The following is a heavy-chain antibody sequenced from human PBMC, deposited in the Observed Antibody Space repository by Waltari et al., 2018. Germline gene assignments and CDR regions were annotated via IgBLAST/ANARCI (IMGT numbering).Heavy chain of an antibody. Sequence: QVHLVQSGAEVKKPGASVKVSCKASGYTFTSYDINWVRQATGQGLEWMGWMSPNSGNTGYAQKFQGRVTITRNTSISTSYMELSSLTSEDTAVYYCARTCSGTSCQDFDHWGQGTLVTVSS. CDR3: ARTCSGTSCQDFDH. J-gene: IGHJ4*02. CDR2: MSPNSGNT. D-gene: IGHD2-2*01. CDR1: GYTFTSYD. V-gene: IGHV1-8*03.